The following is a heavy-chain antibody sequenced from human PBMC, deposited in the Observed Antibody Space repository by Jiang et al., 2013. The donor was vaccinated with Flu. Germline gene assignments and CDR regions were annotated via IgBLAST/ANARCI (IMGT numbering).Heavy chain of an antibody. V-gene: IGHV2-70*01. Sequence: KPTQTLTLTCTFSGFSLSTSGMCVSWIRQPPGKALEWLALIDWDDDKYYSTSLKTRLTISKDTSKNQVVLTMTNMDPVDTATYYCARIRSGYSSGWYFDYWGQGTLVTVSS. CDR3: ARIRSGYSSGWYFDY. CDR2: IDWDDDK. D-gene: IGHD6-19*01. CDR1: GFSLSTSGMC. J-gene: IGHJ4*02.